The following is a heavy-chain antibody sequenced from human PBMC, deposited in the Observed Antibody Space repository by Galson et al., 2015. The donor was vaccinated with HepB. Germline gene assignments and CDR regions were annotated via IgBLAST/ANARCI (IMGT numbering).Heavy chain of an antibody. J-gene: IGHJ4*02. V-gene: IGHV3-30*18. D-gene: IGHD3-10*01. CDR2: ISYDGSNK. CDR1: GFTFGSYG. Sequence: SLRLSCAASGFTFGSYGMHWVRQAPGKGLEWVAVISYDGSNKYYADSVKGRFTISRDNSKNTLYLQMNSLRAEDTAVYYCAKDLDYYGSGMGYYFDYWGQGTLVTVSS. CDR3: AKDLDYYGSGMGYYFDY.